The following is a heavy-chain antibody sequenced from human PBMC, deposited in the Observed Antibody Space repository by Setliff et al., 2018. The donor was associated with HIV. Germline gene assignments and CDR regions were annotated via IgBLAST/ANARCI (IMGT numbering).Heavy chain of an antibody. CDR1: AFSMSSYY. Sequence: SETLSLTCSVSAFSMSSYYWSFIRQPPGKGLEWIGCVYYTGSTNYSPSLKGRVTISIDTSKNQFSLKLSSVTAADTAVYYCARGPTVTARRERAFDIWGQGTMVTVSS. CDR3: ARGPTVTARRERAFDI. D-gene: IGHD4-17*01. J-gene: IGHJ3*02. CDR2: VYYTGST. V-gene: IGHV4-59*01.